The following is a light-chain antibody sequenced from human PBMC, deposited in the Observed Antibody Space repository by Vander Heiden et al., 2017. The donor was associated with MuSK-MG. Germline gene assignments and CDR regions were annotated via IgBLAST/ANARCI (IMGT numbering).Light chain of an antibody. V-gene: IGLV2-23*01. J-gene: IGLJ2*01. CDR3: CSYAHTITGML. CDR1: SSDVGSYHF. CDR2: DDS. Sequence: SALTQPASVSGSPGQSITISCIGTSSDVGSYHFVSWYQQLPGKAPKLLIYDDSLRRSVVANRFSGSRSGNAASVTMSGLQAEDEADYYCCSYAHTITGMLFGGGTKLTVL.